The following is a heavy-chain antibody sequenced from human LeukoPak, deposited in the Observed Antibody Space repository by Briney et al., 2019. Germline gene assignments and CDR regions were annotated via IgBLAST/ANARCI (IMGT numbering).Heavy chain of an antibody. V-gene: IGHV3-23*01. CDR1: GFTFSSYA. J-gene: IGHJ4*02. CDR2: ISGSGGST. D-gene: IGHD1-26*01. CDR3: AKDKVGATYRIFDY. Sequence: GGSLRLSCAASGFTFSSYAMSWVRQAPGKGLEWVSAISGSGGSTYYADSVKGRFTISRDNSKNTLYLQMNSLRAGDTAVYYCAKDKVGATYRIFDYWGQGTLVTVSS.